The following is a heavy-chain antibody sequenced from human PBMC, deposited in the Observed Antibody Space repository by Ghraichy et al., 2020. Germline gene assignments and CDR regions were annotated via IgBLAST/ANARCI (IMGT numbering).Heavy chain of an antibody. CDR3: ARGRNYYDSSGYYVDY. CDR1: GGSISSYY. CDR2: IYYSGST. Sequence: GSLRLSCTVSGGSISSYYWSWIRQPPGKGLEWIGYIYYSGSTNYNPSLKSRVTISVDTSKNQFSLKLSSVTAADTAVYYCARGRNYYDSSGYYVDYWGQGTLVTVSS. J-gene: IGHJ4*02. V-gene: IGHV4-59*01. D-gene: IGHD3-22*01.